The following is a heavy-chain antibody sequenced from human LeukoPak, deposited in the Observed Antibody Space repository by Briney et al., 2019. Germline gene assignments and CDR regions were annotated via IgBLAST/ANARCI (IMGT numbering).Heavy chain of an antibody. V-gene: IGHV4-4*07. J-gene: IGHJ2*01. CDR2: IYTSGST. CDR3: ASGGQLARDNYWYFDL. CDR1: GGSISSYY. Sequence: PSETLSLTCTVSGGSISSYYWSWIRQPAGRGLEWIGRIYTSGSTNYNPSLKSRVTMSVDTSKNQFSLKLSSVTAADTAVYYCASGGQLARDNYWYFDLWGRGTLVTVSS. D-gene: IGHD6-6*01.